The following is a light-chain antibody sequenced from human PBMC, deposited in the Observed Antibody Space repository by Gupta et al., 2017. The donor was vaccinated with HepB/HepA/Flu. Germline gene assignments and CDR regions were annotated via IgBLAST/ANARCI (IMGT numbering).Light chain of an antibody. J-gene: IGKJ1*01. CDR3: LQHDNFPRT. CDR1: QDIDDD. V-gene: IGKV5-2*01. CDR2: EAT. Sequence: ETTLTQSPAFMSATPGDKVNISCKASQDIDDDMNWYQQKPGEAAVFTIQEATTVGPGIPPRFSGSGCGTDFTPTVSHTESEEAAYYFCLQHDNFPRTFGQGTKVEIK.